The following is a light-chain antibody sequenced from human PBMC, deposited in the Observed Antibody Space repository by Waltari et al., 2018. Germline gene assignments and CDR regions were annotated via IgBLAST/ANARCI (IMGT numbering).Light chain of an antibody. CDR3: MQALQTPYT. V-gene: IGKV2-28*01. J-gene: IGKJ2*01. CDR2: LGS. CDR1: QSLLHNNVYNY. Sequence: DIVMTQSPLSLPVTPGEPASISCRSSQSLLHNNVYNYLDWYLQKPGQSPQLLIYLGSNRASGVPDRFSGSGSGTDLTLKISRVEAEDVGVYYCMQALQTPYTFGQGTKLEIK.